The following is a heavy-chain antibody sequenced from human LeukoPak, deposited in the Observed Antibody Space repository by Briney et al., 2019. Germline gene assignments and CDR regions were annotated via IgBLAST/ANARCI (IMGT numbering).Heavy chain of an antibody. V-gene: IGHV3-30*02. Sequence: GGSLRLSCAASGFTFSSYGMHWVRQAPGKGLEWVAFIRYDGSNKYYADSVKGRFTISRDNSKNTLYLQMNSLRAEDTAVYYCAKDMYYDLWSGYPDYWGQGTLVTVSS. D-gene: IGHD3-3*01. CDR3: AKDMYYDLWSGYPDY. J-gene: IGHJ4*02. CDR2: IRYDGSNK. CDR1: GFTFSSYG.